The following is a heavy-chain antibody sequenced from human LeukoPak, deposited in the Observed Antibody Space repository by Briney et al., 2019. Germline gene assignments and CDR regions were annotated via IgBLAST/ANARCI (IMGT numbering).Heavy chain of an antibody. CDR3: ARDQGRITMVRGVISYFDY. CDR2: MSGNGANT. J-gene: IGHJ4*02. Sequence: GGSLRLSCAASGFTFSSYWMSWVRQAPGKGLEWVSSMSGNGANTYYADSMKGRFTISRDNAKNSLYLQMNSLRAEDTAVYYCARDQGRITMVRGVISYFDYWGQGTLVTVSS. CDR1: GFTFSSYW. V-gene: IGHV3-21*01. D-gene: IGHD3-10*01.